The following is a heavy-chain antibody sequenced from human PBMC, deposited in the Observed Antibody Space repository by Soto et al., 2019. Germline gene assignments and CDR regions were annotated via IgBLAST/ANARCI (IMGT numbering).Heavy chain of an antibody. Sequence: GGSLRLSCAASGFTFSSYWMSWVRQAPGKGLEWVANIKQDGSEKYYVDSVKGRFTISRDNAKNSLYLQMNSLRAEDTAVYYCARELLRFLEWSHYYMDVWGQGTTVTVSS. D-gene: IGHD3-3*01. CDR3: ARELLRFLEWSHYYMDV. J-gene: IGHJ6*03. CDR1: GFTFSSYW. CDR2: IKQDGSEK. V-gene: IGHV3-7*01.